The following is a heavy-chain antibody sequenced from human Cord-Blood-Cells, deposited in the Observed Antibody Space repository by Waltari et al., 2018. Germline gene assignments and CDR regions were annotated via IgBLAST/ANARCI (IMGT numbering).Heavy chain of an antibody. CDR1: GGSFSGYY. Sequence: QLQLQQWGAGLMKPSETLSLPCAVYGGSFSGYYWSWIRQPPGKGLEWIGEINHSGSTNYNPSLKSRVTISVDTSKNQFSLKLSSVTAADTAVYYCASTLYDSSGYYYDYWGQGTLVTVSS. D-gene: IGHD3-22*01. J-gene: IGHJ4*02. CDR2: INHSGST. CDR3: ASTLYDSSGYYYDY. V-gene: IGHV4-34*01.